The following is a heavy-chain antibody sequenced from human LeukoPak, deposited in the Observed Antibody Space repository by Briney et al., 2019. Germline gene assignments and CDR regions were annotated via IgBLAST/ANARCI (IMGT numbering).Heavy chain of an antibody. CDR3: AREPLSRDYYDSSGFDY. Sequence: PGGSLRLSCAASGFTFSSYAMHWVRQAPGKGLEWMAVISYDGSNKYYADSVKGRFTISRDNSKNTLYLQMNSLRAEDTAVYYCAREPLSRDYYDSSGFDYWGQGTLVTVSS. CDR1: GFTFSSYA. V-gene: IGHV3-30-3*01. J-gene: IGHJ4*02. D-gene: IGHD3-22*01. CDR2: ISYDGSNK.